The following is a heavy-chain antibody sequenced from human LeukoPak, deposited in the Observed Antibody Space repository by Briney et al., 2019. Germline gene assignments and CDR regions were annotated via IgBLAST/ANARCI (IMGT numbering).Heavy chain of an antibody. D-gene: IGHD6-19*01. CDR3: ATRRGSIAVAAYYFHA. Sequence: ASVKVSCKVSGDTLSELSMHWARQAPEEGLEWMGGFDPEDGETIYAQKFQGRVTMTEDTSTDTVYMELTSLRSEDTAVYYCATRRGSIAVAAYYFHAWGQGTLVTVSS. V-gene: IGHV1-24*01. CDR2: FDPEDGET. CDR1: GDTLSELS. J-gene: IGHJ4*02.